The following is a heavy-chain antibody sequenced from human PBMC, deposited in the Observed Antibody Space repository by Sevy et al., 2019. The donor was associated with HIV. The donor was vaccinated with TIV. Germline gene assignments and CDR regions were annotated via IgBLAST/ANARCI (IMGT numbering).Heavy chain of an antibody. CDR2: INSDGSST. D-gene: IGHD1-1*01. CDR3: ALENPPSFDY. J-gene: IGHJ4*02. V-gene: IGHV3-74*01. CDR1: GFTFSSYW. Sequence: GESLKISCAASGFTFSSYWMHWVRQAPGKGLVWVSRINSDGSSTSYADSVKGRFTISRDNAKNTLYLQMNSLRAEDTAVYYCALENPPSFDYWGQGTLVTVSS.